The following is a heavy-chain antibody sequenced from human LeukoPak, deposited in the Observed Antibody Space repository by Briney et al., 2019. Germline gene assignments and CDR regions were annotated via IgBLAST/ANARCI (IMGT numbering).Heavy chain of an antibody. CDR2: INHSGST. V-gene: IGHV4-34*08. J-gene: IGHJ6*03. CDR1: GFTFSRYW. CDR3: RQNYMDV. Sequence: PGGSLRLSCAASGFTFSRYWMSWIRQPPGKGLEWIGEINHSGSTNYNPSLKSRVTISGDTSTNHFSLKLSSVTAADTAVYYCRQNYMDVWGKGTTVTVSS.